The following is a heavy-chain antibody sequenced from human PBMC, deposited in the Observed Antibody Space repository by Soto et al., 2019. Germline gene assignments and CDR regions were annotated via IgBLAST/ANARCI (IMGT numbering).Heavy chain of an antibody. V-gene: IGHV1-18*01. CDR2: ISAYNGNT. J-gene: IGHJ6*02. D-gene: IGHD3-16*02. CDR3: ARDEYYDYVWGSYRQYYYYGMDV. CDR1: GYTFTSYG. Sequence: QVQLVQSGAEVKKPGASVKVSYKASGYTFTSYGISWVRQAPGQGLEWMGWISAYNGNTNYAQKLQGRVTMTTDTSTSTAYMELRSLRSDDTAVYYCARDEYYDYVWGSYRQYYYYGMDVWGQGTTVTVSS.